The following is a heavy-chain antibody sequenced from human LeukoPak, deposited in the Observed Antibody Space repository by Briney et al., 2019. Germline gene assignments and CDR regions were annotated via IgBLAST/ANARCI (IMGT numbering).Heavy chain of an antibody. V-gene: IGHV3-48*01. CDR1: GFTFRSFS. J-gene: IGHJ5*01. D-gene: IGHD2-15*01. Sequence: PGGSLRLSCAASGFTFRSFSMRWVRQAPGKGLGWVSYISTSSSIIYYADSVKGRFTISRDDAKNSVSLQMNSLRAEDTAVYYCIKDMGYCSGGSCYRWFDSWGQGTLVTVSS. CDR2: ISTSSSII. CDR3: IKDMGYCSGGSCYRWFDS.